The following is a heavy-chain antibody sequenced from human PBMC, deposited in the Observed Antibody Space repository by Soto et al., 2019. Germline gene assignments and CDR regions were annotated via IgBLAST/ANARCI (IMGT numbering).Heavy chain of an antibody. D-gene: IGHD4-17*01. Sequence: QVQLQESGPGLVKPSQTLSLTCTVSGGSISSGGYYWSWIRQHPGKGLEWIGYIYYSGSTYYNPSLKRRVTTSVDTSKNHFPLKLSAVTAADTAVYYCARDPEIFDYGDYSYCDLWGRGTLVTVSS. CDR2: IYYSGST. CDR1: GGSISSGGYY. V-gene: IGHV4-31*03. J-gene: IGHJ2*01. CDR3: ARDPEIFDYGDYSYCDL.